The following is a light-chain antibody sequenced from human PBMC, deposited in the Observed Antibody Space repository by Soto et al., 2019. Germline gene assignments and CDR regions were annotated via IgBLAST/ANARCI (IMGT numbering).Light chain of an antibody. CDR2: GAS. J-gene: IGKJ5*01. V-gene: IGKV3-15*01. CDR3: QQYKNWPL. Sequence: MMMTQSPATLSVSPGERVILSCRTSHSVNSHVAWYQQKPGQAPRLLLYGASTRATGIPVRFSGSGFGTEFTLTISSLQSEGFAVYYCQQYKNWPLFGQGTRLEIK. CDR1: HSVNSH.